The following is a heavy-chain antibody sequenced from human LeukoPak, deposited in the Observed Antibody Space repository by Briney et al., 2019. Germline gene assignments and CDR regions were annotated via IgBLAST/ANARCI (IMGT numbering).Heavy chain of an antibody. J-gene: IGHJ4*02. V-gene: IGHV4-34*01. CDR1: GGSLSSYY. D-gene: IGHD2-21*01. CDR3: ARGVVIAPQTFDY. Sequence: PSETLSLTCTVSGGSLSSYYWNWIRQPPGKGLEWIGEINHSGSTNYNPSLKSRVTISVDTSKNQFSLKLSSVTAADTAVYYCARGVVIAPQTFDYWGQGTLVTVSS. CDR2: INHSGST.